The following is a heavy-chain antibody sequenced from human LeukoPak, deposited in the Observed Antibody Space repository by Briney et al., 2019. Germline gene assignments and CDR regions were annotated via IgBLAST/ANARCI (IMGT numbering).Heavy chain of an antibody. CDR3: AKSHYYDGSGYVDY. Sequence: PGGSLRLSWAASGFTSRSYAMSWVRQAPGNGLGWVSAIRGSGSTNYADSVKGRFTISRDNSKTTLYLQMNSLRAEDTAVYYCAKSHYYDGSGYVDYWGQGTLVTVSS. CDR1: GFTSRSYA. CDR2: IRGSGST. J-gene: IGHJ4*02. V-gene: IGHV3-23*01. D-gene: IGHD3-22*01.